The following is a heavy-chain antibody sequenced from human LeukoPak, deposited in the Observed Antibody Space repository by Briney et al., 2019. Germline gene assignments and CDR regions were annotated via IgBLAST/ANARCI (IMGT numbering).Heavy chain of an antibody. Sequence: SVKVSCKASGGTFSSYAISWVRQAPGQGLEWMGRIIPIFGTANYAQRSQGRVTITTDESTSTAYMELSSLKSEDTAVYYCARLGSNDAFDIWGQGTMVTVSS. CDR1: GGTFSSYA. CDR2: IIPIFGTA. D-gene: IGHD2-15*01. V-gene: IGHV1-69*05. CDR3: ARLGSNDAFDI. J-gene: IGHJ3*02.